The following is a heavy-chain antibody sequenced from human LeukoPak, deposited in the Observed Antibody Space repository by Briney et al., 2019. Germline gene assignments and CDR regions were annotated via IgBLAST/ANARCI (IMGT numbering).Heavy chain of an antibody. CDR1: VFTFSSYA. Sequence: GGSLRLSCAASVFTFSSYAMSLVRQAPGKGLEWVSASSGSGGSTYYADSVKGRFTISRDNSKNTLYLQMNSLRAEDTAVYYCASIKADSNYWQIGLRYYGMDVWGQGTTVTVSS. D-gene: IGHD4-11*01. CDR3: ASIKADSNYWQIGLRYYGMDV. V-gene: IGHV3-23*01. CDR2: SSGSGGST. J-gene: IGHJ6*02.